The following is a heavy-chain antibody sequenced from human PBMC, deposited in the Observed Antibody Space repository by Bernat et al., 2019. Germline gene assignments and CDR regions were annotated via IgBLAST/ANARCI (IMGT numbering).Heavy chain of an antibody. CDR3: ARDFVPARPRAGKGRRYGMDV. CDR2: ISYDGSNK. V-gene: IGHV3-30-3*01. D-gene: IGHD6-6*01. CDR1: GFTFSSYA. J-gene: IGHJ6*02. Sequence: QVQLVESGGGVVQPGRSLRLSCAASGFTFSSYAMHWVRQAPGKGLEWVAVISYDGSNKYYADSVKGRFTISRDNSKNTLYLQMNSLRAEDTAVYYCARDFVPARPRAGKGRRYGMDVWGQGATVTVSS.